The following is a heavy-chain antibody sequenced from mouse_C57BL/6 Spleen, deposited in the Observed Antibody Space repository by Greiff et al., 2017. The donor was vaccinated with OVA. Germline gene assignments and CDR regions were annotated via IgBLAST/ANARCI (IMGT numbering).Heavy chain of an antibody. V-gene: IGHV1-53*01. J-gene: IGHJ4*01. CDR2: INPSNGGT. D-gene: IGHD2-1*01. CDR3: ARCLYGKEGYYAMDY. CDR1: GYTFTSYW. Sequence: VQLQQPGTELVKPGASVKLSCKASGYTFTSYWMHWVKQRPGQGLEWIGNINPSNGGTNYNEKFKRKATLTVDKSSSTAYMQLSSLTSEDSAVYYCARCLYGKEGYYAMDYWGQGTSVTVSS.